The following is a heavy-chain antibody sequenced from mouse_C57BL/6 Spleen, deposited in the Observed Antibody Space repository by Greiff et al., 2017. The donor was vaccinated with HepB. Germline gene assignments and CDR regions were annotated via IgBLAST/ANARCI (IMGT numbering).Heavy chain of an antibody. CDR2: ISGGGGNT. J-gene: IGHJ2*01. Sequence: EVQGVESGGGLVKPGGSLKLSCAASGFTFSSYTMSWVRQTPEKRLEWVATISGGGGNTYYPDSVKGRFTISRDNAKNTLYLQMSSLRSEDTALYYCARQEYGFDYWGQGTTLTVSS. CDR3: ARQEYGFDY. D-gene: IGHD5-1*01. V-gene: IGHV5-9*01. CDR1: GFTFSSYT.